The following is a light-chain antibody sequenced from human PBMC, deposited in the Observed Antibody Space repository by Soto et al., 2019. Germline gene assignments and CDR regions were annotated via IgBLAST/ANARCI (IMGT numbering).Light chain of an antibody. V-gene: IGKV3-15*01. J-gene: IGKJ1*01. CDR2: DAS. CDR1: QYIGSA. CDR3: QQYGDRPRT. Sequence: EIVLAQSPATLSVSPGYRSTLSCRASQYIGSAVAWYHQRSGQAPRLLIFDASIRVPTTPARFSGSVSGTEFALTISSLESEGFAVYFCQQYGDRPRTFGQGTTGDIK.